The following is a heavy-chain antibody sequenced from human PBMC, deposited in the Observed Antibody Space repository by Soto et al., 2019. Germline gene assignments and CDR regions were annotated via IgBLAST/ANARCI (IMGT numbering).Heavy chain of an antibody. CDR2: ISNSGHSA. D-gene: IGHD5-12*01. J-gene: IGHJ5*02. Sequence: GGSLRLSCAASGFTFSSYAMNWVRQAPGKGLEWISVISNSGHSAYYADSVKGRFTISRDNSKNTLYLQIRSLRAEDTAAYYCAKGGPTFLNWFGPWGQGTLVTVSS. CDR3: AKGGPTFLNWFGP. V-gene: IGHV3-23*01. CDR1: GFTFSSYA.